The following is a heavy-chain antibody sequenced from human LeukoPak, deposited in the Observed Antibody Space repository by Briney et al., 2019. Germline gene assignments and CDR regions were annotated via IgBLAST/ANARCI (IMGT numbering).Heavy chain of an antibody. CDR3: ARHVGSSGWYSDY. J-gene: IGHJ4*02. V-gene: IGHV4-39*01. D-gene: IGHD6-19*01. Sequence: PSETLSLTCTVSGGSINSNSYYWGWIRQPPGKGLEWIGSIHYSGSTYYNPSLKSRVTTSVDTSKNQFSLKLSSVTAADTAVYYCARHVGSSGWYSDYWGPGALVTVSS. CDR1: GGSINSNSYY. CDR2: IHYSGST.